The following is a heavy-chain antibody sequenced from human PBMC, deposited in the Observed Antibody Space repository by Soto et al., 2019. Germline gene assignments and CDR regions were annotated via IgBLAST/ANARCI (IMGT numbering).Heavy chain of an antibody. Sequence: SETLSLTCTVSGGSISSSSYYWGWIRQPPGKGLEWIGSIYYSGSTYYNPSLKSRVTISVDTSKNQFSLELSSVTAADTAVYYCARSRIAVAFYWYFDLWGRDTLVTVSS. J-gene: IGHJ2*01. D-gene: IGHD6-19*01. CDR1: GGSISSSSYY. V-gene: IGHV4-39*01. CDR3: ARSRIAVAFYWYFDL. CDR2: IYYSGST.